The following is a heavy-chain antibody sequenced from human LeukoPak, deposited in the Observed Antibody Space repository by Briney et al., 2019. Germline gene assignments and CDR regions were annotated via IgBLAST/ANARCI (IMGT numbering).Heavy chain of an antibody. J-gene: IGHJ4*02. CDR3: ARSSGYYV. CDR1: GGSFSGYY. V-gene: IGHV4-34*01. Sequence: SKTLSLTCAVYGGSFSGYYWSWIRQPPGKGLEWIGEINHSGSTNYNPSLKSRVTISVVTSKNQFSLKLSSVTAADTAVYYCARSSGYYVWGQGTLVTVSS. CDR2: INHSGST. D-gene: IGHD3-22*01.